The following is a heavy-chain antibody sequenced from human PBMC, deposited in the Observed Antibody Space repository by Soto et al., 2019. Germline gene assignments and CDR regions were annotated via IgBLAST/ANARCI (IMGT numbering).Heavy chain of an antibody. CDR2: ISNSDDST. CDR1: GFTCSSSG. Sequence: GGSLRLSCAASGFTCSSSGMSWVRQAPGKGLEWVSAISNSDDSTNYADSVKGRFTISRDNFKNTLYLQMNSLRAEDMAVYYCAKGRTTTRGAFYFDLWGQGALVTVSS. CDR3: AKGRTTTRGAFYFDL. D-gene: IGHD4-17*01. V-gene: IGHV3-23*01. J-gene: IGHJ4*02.